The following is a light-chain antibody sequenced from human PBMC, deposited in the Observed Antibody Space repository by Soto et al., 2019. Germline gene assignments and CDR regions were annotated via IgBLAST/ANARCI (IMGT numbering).Light chain of an antibody. CDR3: SSYTSSTHYV. CDR1: TRDFGFYNY. J-gene: IGLJ1*01. CDR2: EVT. V-gene: IGLV2-14*01. Sequence: QSALTQPASVAGSPGQSITISGTGTTRDFGFYNYVSWYQHHPGKAPKLLIYEVTNRHSGVSNRFSGSKSGNTASLTISGLQAEDEADYYCSSYTSSTHYVFGTGSKVTDL.